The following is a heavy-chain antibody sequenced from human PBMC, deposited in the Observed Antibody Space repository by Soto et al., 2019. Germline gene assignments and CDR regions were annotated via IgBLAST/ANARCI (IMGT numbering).Heavy chain of an antibody. CDR2: IKQDGSEK. V-gene: IGHV3-7*01. Sequence: GGSLRLSCAASGFTFRSNWMSWVRQAPGKGLEWVANIKQDGSEKYYADSVKGRFTISRDNSKNTLYLQMNSLRAEDTAVYYASAHYYGMDVWGQGTTVTVSS. J-gene: IGHJ6*02. CDR3: SAHYYGMDV. D-gene: IGHD6-13*01. CDR1: GFTFRSNW.